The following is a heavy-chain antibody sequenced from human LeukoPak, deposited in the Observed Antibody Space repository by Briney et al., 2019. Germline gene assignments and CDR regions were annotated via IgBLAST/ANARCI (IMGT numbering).Heavy chain of an antibody. J-gene: IGHJ6*03. CDR3: ARLSVPAAINFNYMDV. Sequence: SETLSLTCAVYGGSFSGYYWSWIRQPPGKGLEWIGEINHSGSTNYNPSLKSRVTISVDTSKNQFSLKLSSVTAADTAVYYCARLSVPAAINFNYMDVWGKGTTVTVSS. CDR1: GGSFSGYY. D-gene: IGHD2-2*01. CDR2: INHSGST. V-gene: IGHV4-34*01.